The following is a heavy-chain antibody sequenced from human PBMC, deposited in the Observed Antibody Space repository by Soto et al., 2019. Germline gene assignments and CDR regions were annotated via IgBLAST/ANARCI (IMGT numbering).Heavy chain of an antibody. V-gene: IGHV3-33*03. J-gene: IGHJ4*02. Sequence: QAQLVESGGGVVQPGRSLRLSCTASGFSFSNYGMHWVRQAPGKGLEWVAVIWHDGSNKSYVDSVKGRFTISRDNSKNTLSLQMNSLRVEDTAMYYGASSPRVRKPLPADYWGQGTPVTVS. CDR1: GFSFSNYG. CDR3: ASSPRVRKPLPADY. CDR2: IWHDGSNK. D-gene: IGHD6-25*01.